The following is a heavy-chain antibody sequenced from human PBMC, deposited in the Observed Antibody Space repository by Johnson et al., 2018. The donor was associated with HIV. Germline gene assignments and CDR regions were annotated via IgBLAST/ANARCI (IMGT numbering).Heavy chain of an antibody. Sequence: VQLVESGGGVVRPGGSLRLSCAASGFTFDDYGMSWVRQAPGKGLAWVSGINWNGGSTGYADSVKGRVTISRDNPKNTVYLHMNNLRAEDTAVYYCAKGDRYNWNYVSAFDIWGQGTMVTVSS. CDR3: AKGDRYNWNYVSAFDI. CDR2: INWNGGST. D-gene: IGHD1-7*01. J-gene: IGHJ3*02. CDR1: GFTFDDYG. V-gene: IGHV3-20*04.